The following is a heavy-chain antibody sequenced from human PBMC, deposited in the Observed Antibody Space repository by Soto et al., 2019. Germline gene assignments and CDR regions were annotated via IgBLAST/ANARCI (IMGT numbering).Heavy chain of an antibody. V-gene: IGHV1-69*13. Sequence: SVKVSCKASRGTLRSYAISWVRQAPGQGLEWIGGIVPIFGTTNYAQKFQGRVTITAGESASTVYMEVTGLKSEDTAVYYCAREGPAAAVDYWGQGTLVTVSS. CDR1: RGTLRSYA. CDR2: IVPIFGTT. J-gene: IGHJ4*02. D-gene: IGHD2-2*01. CDR3: AREGPAAAVDY.